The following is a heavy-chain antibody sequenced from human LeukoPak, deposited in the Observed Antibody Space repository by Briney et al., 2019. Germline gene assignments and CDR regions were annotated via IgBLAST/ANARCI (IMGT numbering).Heavy chain of an antibody. CDR2: ISSSSSYI. CDR1: GFTFSSYS. J-gene: IGHJ4*02. V-gene: IGHV3-21*01. Sequence: GGSLRLSCAASGFTFSSYSMNWVRQAPGKGLEWVSSISSSSSYIYYADSVKGRFTISRDNAKNSLYLQMNSIRAEDTAVYYCAREACSGGSCYSGYWGQGTLVTVSS. D-gene: IGHD2-15*01. CDR3: AREACSGGSCYSGY.